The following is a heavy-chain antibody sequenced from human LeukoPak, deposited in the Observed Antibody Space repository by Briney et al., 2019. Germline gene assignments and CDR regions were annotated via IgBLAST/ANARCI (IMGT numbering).Heavy chain of an antibody. CDR2: ISSSSSYI. D-gene: IGHD6-13*01. CDR1: GFTFSSYS. V-gene: IGHV3-21*01. J-gene: IGHJ6*02. Sequence: GGSLRLSCAASGFTFSSYSMNWVHQAPGKGLEWVSSISSSSSYIYYADSVKGRFTISRDNAKNSLYLQMNSLRAEDTAVYYCAREGPYKAAAGMYYYGMDVWGQGTTVTVSS. CDR3: AREGPYKAAAGMYYYGMDV.